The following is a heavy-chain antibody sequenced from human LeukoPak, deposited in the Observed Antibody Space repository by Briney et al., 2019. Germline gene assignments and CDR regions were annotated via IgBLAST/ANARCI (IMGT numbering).Heavy chain of an antibody. J-gene: IGHJ3*01. CDR2: IYETGST. V-gene: IGHV4-39*01. CDR1: GGSLSSSSYY. Sequence: SETLSLTCSVSGGSLSSSSYYWGWIRQPPGRGLEWIGNIYETGSTNYNPSLKSRVTISVDTSKNQFSLKLSSVTAADTAVYYCVRPDDDSFDFWGQGTMVTVSS. CDR3: VRPDDDSFDF.